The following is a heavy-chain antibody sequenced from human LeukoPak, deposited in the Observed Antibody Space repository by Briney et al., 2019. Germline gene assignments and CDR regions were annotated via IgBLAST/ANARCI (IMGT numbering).Heavy chain of an antibody. V-gene: IGHV3-30*18. D-gene: IGHD5-12*01. CDR1: GSTFSSYG. CDR3: AKDPSEYSGYDGVVDYFDS. Sequence: GGSLRLSCAASGSTFSSYGMHWVRQAPGKGLEWVAVISYDGSNKYYADSVKGRFTISRDNSKNTLYLQMNSLRAEDTAMYYCAKDPSEYSGYDGVVDYFDSWGQGTLVTVSS. CDR2: ISYDGSNK. J-gene: IGHJ4*02.